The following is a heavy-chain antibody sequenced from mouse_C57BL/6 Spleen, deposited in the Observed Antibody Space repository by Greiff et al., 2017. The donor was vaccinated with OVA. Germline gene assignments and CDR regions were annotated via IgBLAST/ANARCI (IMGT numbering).Heavy chain of an antibody. D-gene: IGHD1-1*01. CDR2: ISNGGGST. CDR1: GFTFSDYY. V-gene: IGHV5-12*01. J-gene: IGHJ4*01. Sequence: EVKLVESGGGLVQPGGSLKLSCAASGFTFSDYYMYWVRQTPEKRLELVAYISNGGGSTYYPDTVKGRFTISRDNAKNTLYLQMSRLKSEDTAMYYGARRDNYGAMDYWGQGTSVTVSS. CDR3: ARRDNYGAMDY.